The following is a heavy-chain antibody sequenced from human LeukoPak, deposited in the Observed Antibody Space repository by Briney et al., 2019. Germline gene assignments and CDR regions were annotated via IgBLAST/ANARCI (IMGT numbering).Heavy chain of an antibody. CDR3: ARGGPKLWFDP. CDR2: IYYSGST. CDR1: GGSISSYY. V-gene: IGHV4-59*01. D-gene: IGHD3-10*01. J-gene: IGHJ5*02. Sequence: SETLSLTCTVSGGSISSYYWSWIRQPPGKGLEWIGYIYYSGSTNYNPSLKSRVTISVDTSKNQFSLKLSSVTAADTAVYYCARGGPKLWFDPWGQGTLVTVSS.